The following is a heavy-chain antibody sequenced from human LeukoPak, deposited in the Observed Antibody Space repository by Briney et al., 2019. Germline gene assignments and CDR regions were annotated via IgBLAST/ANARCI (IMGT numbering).Heavy chain of an antibody. CDR3: ARRRGYYDSGSYYGLDIDY. J-gene: IGHJ4*02. Sequence: SETLSLTCTVSGGSISSSSYYWGWIRQPPGKGLEWIGEINHGGSTNYNPSLKSRVTISIDTSKKQFSLKLNSVTAADTAVYYCARRRGYYDSGSYYGLDIDYWGQGTLVTVSS. V-gene: IGHV4-39*07. CDR2: INHGGST. D-gene: IGHD3-10*01. CDR1: GGSISSSSYY.